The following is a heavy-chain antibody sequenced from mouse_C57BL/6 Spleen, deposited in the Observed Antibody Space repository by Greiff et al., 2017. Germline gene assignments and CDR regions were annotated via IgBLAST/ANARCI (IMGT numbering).Heavy chain of an antibody. Sequence: QVQLQQPGAELVMPGASVKLSCKASGYTFTSYWMHWVKQRPGQGLEWIGEIDPSDSYTNYNQKFKGKSTLTVDKSSSTAYMQLSSLTSEDSAVYYCARDTTVVKAMDYWGQGTSVTVSS. J-gene: IGHJ4*01. CDR2: IDPSDSYT. D-gene: IGHD1-1*01. CDR1: GYTFTSYW. CDR3: ARDTTVVKAMDY. V-gene: IGHV1-69*01.